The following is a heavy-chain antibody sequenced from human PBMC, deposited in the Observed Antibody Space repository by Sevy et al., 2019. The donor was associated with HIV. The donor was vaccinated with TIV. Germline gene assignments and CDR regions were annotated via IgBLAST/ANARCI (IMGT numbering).Heavy chain of an antibody. CDR1: GGSFSGYY. V-gene: IGHV4-34*01. CDR2: INHSGST. Sequence: SETLSLTSAVYGGSFSGYYWSWIRQLPGKGLEWIGEINHSGSTNYNPYLKSRVTISVDPSKNQFSLKLSSVAAADTAVYYCARGASMVRGLDYWGQGTLVTVSS. CDR3: ARGASMVRGLDY. D-gene: IGHD3-10*01. J-gene: IGHJ4*02.